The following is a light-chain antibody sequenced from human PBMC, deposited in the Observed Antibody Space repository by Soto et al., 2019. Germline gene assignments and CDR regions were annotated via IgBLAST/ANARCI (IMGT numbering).Light chain of an antibody. CDR3: QTYRTSPQFT. Sequence: EIVLTQSPATLSLSPGERATLSCRASQSVSSNLAWYQQKPGPAPRLLIYGASTRATGIPARFSGSGSGTEFTLTIIGLQADDFYVYYGQTYRTSPQFTFGQGTRLEVK. CDR1: QSVSSN. CDR2: GAS. V-gene: IGKV3-15*01. J-gene: IGKJ5*01.